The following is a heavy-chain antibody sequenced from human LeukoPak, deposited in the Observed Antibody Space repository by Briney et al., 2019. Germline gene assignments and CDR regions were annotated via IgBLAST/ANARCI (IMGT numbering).Heavy chain of an antibody. CDR2: ICYSGST. V-gene: IGHV4-39*07. Sequence: SETLSLTCTVSGGSISTTTYCWDWIRQPPGKGLEWIGSICYSGSTYDNPSLKSRLTISVDTSKNQFSLKLSSVTAADTAVYYCARDSSGHWDYYYYGMDVWGQGTTVTVSS. D-gene: IGHD6-19*01. CDR3: ARDSSGHWDYYYYGMDV. J-gene: IGHJ6*02. CDR1: GGSISTTTYC.